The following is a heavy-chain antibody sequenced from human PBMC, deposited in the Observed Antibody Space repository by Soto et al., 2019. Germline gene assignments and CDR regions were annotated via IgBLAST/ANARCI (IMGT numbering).Heavy chain of an antibody. CDR2: IYYSGST. Sequence: SETLSLTCTVSGGSISSGGYYWSWIRQHPGKGLEWIGYIYYSGSTYYNPSLKSRVTISVDTSKNQFSLKLSSVTAADTAVYYCARDTSFRGVRGAERFYYYMDVWGKGTTVTVSS. CDR1: GGSISSGGYY. CDR3: ARDTSFRGVRGAERFYYYMDV. J-gene: IGHJ6*03. V-gene: IGHV4-31*02. D-gene: IGHD3-10*01.